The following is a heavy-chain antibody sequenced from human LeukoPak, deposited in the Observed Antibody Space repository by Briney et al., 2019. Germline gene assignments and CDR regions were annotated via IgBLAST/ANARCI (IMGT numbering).Heavy chain of an antibody. CDR3: ARDGGLNTNFDY. CDR1: GFSLSGYW. CDR2: LHADGVEQ. J-gene: IGHJ4*02. D-gene: IGHD2-15*01. Sequence: GGSLRLSCAASGFSLSGYWMTWVRQAPGKGLEWVARLHADGVEQNYVDSVTGRFTMSRDNAKNSLDLQMNSLRVEDTAVYYCARDGGLNTNFDYWGQGTLVTVSS. V-gene: IGHV3-7*01.